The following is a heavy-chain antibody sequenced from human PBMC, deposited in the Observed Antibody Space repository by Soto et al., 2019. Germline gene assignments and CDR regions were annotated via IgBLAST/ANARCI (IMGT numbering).Heavy chain of an antibody. CDR2: ISSDSNYI. CDR3: ASLGYCSGGSCRFYYYGMDV. J-gene: IGHJ6*02. Sequence: EVQLVESGGGLVKPGGSLRLSCTASGFSFSTSSMNWVRQAPGKGLEWVSSISSDSNYIYYADSMKGRFTISRDNAKNSLYLPLDSLRAEDTAVYYCASLGYCSGGSCRFYYYGMDVWGQGTTVSVSS. D-gene: IGHD2-15*01. V-gene: IGHV3-21*02. CDR1: GFSFSTSS.